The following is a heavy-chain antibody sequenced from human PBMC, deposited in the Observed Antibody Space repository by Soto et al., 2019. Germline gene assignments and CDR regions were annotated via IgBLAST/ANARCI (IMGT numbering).Heavy chain of an antibody. CDR2: ISGSGTST. J-gene: IGHJ4*02. Sequence: GGSLRLSCAASGSTFSSYVMSWVRQAPGKGLEWVSTISGSGTSTYYVDSVKGRFTISRDNSKNTLYLQVNSLRAEDTAVYYCAKDLCTYSSGSCYFDYWGQGTLVTVSS. V-gene: IGHV3-23*01. CDR1: GSTFSSYV. D-gene: IGHD6-19*01. CDR3: AKDLCTYSSGSCYFDY.